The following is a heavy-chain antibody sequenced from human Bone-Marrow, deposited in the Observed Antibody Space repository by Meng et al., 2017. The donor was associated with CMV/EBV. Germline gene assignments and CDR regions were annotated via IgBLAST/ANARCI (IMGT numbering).Heavy chain of an antibody. Sequence: GESLKIPCAVSGITFSSYWMHWVRQAPGKGLVWVSRINSDGSSTSYADSVKGRFTISRDNAKNTLYLQMNSLRAEDTAVYYCARDLYISRWYVHYGMDVWGQGTTVTVSS. D-gene: IGHD6-13*01. J-gene: IGHJ6*02. CDR3: ARDLYISRWYVHYGMDV. V-gene: IGHV3-74*01. CDR2: INSDGSST. CDR1: GITFSSYW.